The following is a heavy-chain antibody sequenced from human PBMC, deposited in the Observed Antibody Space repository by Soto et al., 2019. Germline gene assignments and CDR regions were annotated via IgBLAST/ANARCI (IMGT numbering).Heavy chain of an antibody. D-gene: IGHD3-22*01. CDR2: IYPADSNI. J-gene: IGHJ4*02. CDR3: AVWYYSDSSGYKGYYFDY. V-gene: IGHV5-51*01. Sequence: EVQLVQSGAEVKKPGESLKISCKGSGYDFTSYWIGWVRQRPGKGLEWMGSIYPADSNIRYSPSFQGQVTISADKSIRSAYLWWTSLKASDTGMYYCAVWYYSDSSGYKGYYFDYWGQGTLVTVSS. CDR1: GYDFTSYW.